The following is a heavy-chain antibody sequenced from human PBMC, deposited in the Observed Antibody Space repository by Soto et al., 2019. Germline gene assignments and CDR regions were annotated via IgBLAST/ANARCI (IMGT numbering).Heavy chain of an antibody. CDR2: IIPIFGTA. CDR3: ARDRGPSSGYYPYLFDP. D-gene: IGHD3-22*01. CDR1: GGTFSSYA. V-gene: IGHV1-69*12. Sequence: QVQLVQPGAEVKKPGSSVKVSCKASGGTFSSYAITWVRQAPGQGLEWMGGIIPIFGTANYAQKFQGRVTITADESTSTAYMELCSLRSEDTAVYYCARDRGPSSGYYPYLFDPWGQRTLVTVS. J-gene: IGHJ5*02.